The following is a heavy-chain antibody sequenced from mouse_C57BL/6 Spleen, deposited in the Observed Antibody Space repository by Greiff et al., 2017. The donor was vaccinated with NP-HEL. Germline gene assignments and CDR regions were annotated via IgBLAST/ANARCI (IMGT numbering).Heavy chain of an antibody. Sequence: VKLMESGAELVKSGASVKISCKASGYEFSSYWMNWVKQRPGKGLEWIGQIYPGDGDTNYNGKFKGKATLTADKSSITAYMQLSSLTSEDSAVYFCARGGYYGSSYKMFAYWGQGTLVTVSA. J-gene: IGHJ3*01. CDR3: ARGGYYGSSYKMFAY. CDR2: IYPGDGDT. D-gene: IGHD1-1*01. CDR1: GYEFSSYW. V-gene: IGHV1-80*01.